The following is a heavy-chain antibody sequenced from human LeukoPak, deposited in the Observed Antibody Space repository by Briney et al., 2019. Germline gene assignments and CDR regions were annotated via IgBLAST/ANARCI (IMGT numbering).Heavy chain of an antibody. Sequence: PGGSLRLSCAASGFTFSDYYMSWIRKAPGKGLEWVSYISSSHIYTSYAESVKGRFTISRDNAKSSLYLQMNSLRAEDTAVYYCARAKSAWYFEDWGQGTLVTVSS. CDR1: GFTFSDYY. V-gene: IGHV3-11*05. CDR3: ARAKSAWYFED. J-gene: IGHJ4*02. CDR2: ISSSHIYT. D-gene: IGHD3-3*02.